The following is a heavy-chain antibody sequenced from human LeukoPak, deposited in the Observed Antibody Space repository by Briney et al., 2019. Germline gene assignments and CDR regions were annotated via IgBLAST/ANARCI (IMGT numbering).Heavy chain of an antibody. V-gene: IGHV6-1*01. CDR1: GDSVSSDSAS. CDR3: ARDPDSSYEWGPFDP. Sequence: SQTLSLTCAISGDSVSSDSASWNWLRQSPSRGLEWLGRTYYRSKWYSDYAISVKSRITINPDTSKNQFSLHLNSVTPEDTAIYYCARDPDSSYEWGPFDPWGQGTLVTVSS. J-gene: IGHJ5*02. D-gene: IGHD1-26*01. CDR2: TYYRSKWYS.